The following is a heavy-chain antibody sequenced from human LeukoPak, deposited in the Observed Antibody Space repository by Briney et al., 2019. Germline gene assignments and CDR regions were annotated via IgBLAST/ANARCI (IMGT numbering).Heavy chain of an antibody. V-gene: IGHV3-53*01. J-gene: IGHJ4*02. D-gene: IGHD4-11*01. CDR2: MYDGGGT. CDR1: GFTVSDRY. CDR3: ARDDYLSL. Sequence: PGGSLRLSCAASGFTVSDRYMCWVRQAPGKGPEWVSIMYDGGGTYYADSVKGRFTVSRDESKNTLYLQMNSLRVEDTAVYFCARDDYLSLWGRGTLVTVSS.